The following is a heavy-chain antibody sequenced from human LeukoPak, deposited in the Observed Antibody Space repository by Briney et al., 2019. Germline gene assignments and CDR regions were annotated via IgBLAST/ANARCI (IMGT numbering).Heavy chain of an antibody. J-gene: IGHJ4*02. Sequence: GGSLRLSCAASGFTFYDYAMHWVRLAPGKGLEWVSGISWNSGSIGYADSVKGRFTISRDNAKNSLYLQMNSLRAEDTALYYCAKDEGYSSTSGIDYWGQGTLVTVSS. CDR2: ISWNSGSI. V-gene: IGHV3-9*01. CDR1: GFTFYDYA. CDR3: AKDEGYSSTSGIDY. D-gene: IGHD6-19*01.